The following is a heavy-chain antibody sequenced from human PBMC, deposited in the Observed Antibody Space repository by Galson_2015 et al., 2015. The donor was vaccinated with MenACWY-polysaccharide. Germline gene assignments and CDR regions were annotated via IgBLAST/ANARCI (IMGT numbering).Heavy chain of an antibody. V-gene: IGHV3-48*03. CDR3: ARDRGSYDAYDS. Sequence: SLRLSCAASGFTFSTYEMNWVRQSPEKGLQWIAYISGGGGMIHYADSVKGRFTISRDKAKDSLYLEMNSLTAEDTGLYYCARDRGSYDAYDSWGQGTVVTVSS. D-gene: IGHD5-18*01. J-gene: IGHJ3*02. CDR2: ISGGGGMI. CDR1: GFTFSTYE.